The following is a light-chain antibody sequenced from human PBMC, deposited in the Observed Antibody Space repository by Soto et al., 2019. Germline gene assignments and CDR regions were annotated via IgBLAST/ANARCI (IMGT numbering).Light chain of an antibody. CDR2: KSS. Sequence: DIQMTQTPSTLSASVGDRITITCRASQTISSWVAWYQQKPGKTPKLLIYKSSSFESGVSSRFSGSGSGTEVTITISSVQSDDFATWSCQEDNSYPATFGQRTRVEIK. CDR1: QTISSW. J-gene: IGKJ1*01. CDR3: QEDNSYPAT. V-gene: IGKV1-5*03.